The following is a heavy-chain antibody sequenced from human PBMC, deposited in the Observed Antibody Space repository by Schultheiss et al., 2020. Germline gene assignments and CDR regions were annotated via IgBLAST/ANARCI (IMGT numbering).Heavy chain of an antibody. J-gene: IGHJ6*03. V-gene: IGHV1-2*02. D-gene: IGHD2-2*01. CDR2: IIPIFGTA. Sequence: ASVKVSCKASGYTFTGYYMHWVRQAPGQGLEWMGGIIPIFGTANYAQKFQGRVTMTRNTSISTAYMELSSLRSEDTAVYYCAREGDIVVVPAAETYYYYYYMDVWGKGTTVTVSS. CDR3: AREGDIVVVPAAETYYYYYYMDV. CDR1: GYTFTGYY.